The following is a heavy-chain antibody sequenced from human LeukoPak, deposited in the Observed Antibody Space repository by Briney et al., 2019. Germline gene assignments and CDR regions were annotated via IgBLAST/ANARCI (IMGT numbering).Heavy chain of an antibody. Sequence: SETLSPTCTVSGGSISSYYWSWIRQPPGKGLEWIGYIYYSGSTNYNPSLKSRVTISVDTSKNQFSLKLSSVTAADTAVYYCARAVYYGSTLDYWGQGTLVTVSS. CDR2: IYYSGST. CDR1: GGSISSYY. CDR3: ARAVYYGSTLDY. J-gene: IGHJ4*02. V-gene: IGHV4-59*01. D-gene: IGHD3-10*01.